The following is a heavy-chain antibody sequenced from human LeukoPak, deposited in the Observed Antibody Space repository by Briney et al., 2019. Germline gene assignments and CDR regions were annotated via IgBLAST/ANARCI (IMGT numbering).Heavy chain of an antibody. CDR2: INPNSGGT. J-gene: IGHJ4*02. CDR3: AREADSSGWYKGPYFDY. Sequence: ASAKVSCKASGYTFTGYYMHWVRQAPGQGLEWMGWINPNSGGTNYAQKFQGRVTMTRDTSISTAYMELSRLRSDDTAVYYCAREADSSGWYKGPYFDYWGQGTLVTVSS. V-gene: IGHV1-2*02. D-gene: IGHD6-19*01. CDR1: GYTFTGYY.